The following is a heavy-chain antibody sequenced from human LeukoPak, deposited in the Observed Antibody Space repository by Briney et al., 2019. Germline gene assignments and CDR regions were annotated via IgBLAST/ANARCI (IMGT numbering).Heavy chain of an antibody. CDR1: GFTFTNYW. J-gene: IGHJ5*02. CDR2: ITPDGSSR. D-gene: IGHD3-10*01. Sequence: GSLRLSCAASGFTFTNYWMHWVRQVPGEGLVWVSRITPDGSSRSYADSVKGRFTISRDNSKNTVFLQMEFLRPEDTAVYYCVTAGASGTYGRFDPWGQGTLVTVSS. CDR3: VTAGASGTYGRFDP. V-gene: IGHV3-74*01.